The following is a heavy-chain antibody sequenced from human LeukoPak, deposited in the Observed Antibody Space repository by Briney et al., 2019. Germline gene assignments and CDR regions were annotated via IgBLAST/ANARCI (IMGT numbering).Heavy chain of an antibody. CDR2: INPNSGGT. D-gene: IGHD6-13*01. J-gene: IGHJ4*02. CDR3: ARTSSPAAHFDY. Sequence: ASVTVSCKASGYTFTDYYMHWVRQAPGQGLEWMGWINPNSGGTNYAQKFQGRATMTRDTSISTAYMELSRLRSDDTAVYYCARTSSPAAHFDYWGQGTLVTVSS. V-gene: IGHV1-2*02. CDR1: GYTFTDYY.